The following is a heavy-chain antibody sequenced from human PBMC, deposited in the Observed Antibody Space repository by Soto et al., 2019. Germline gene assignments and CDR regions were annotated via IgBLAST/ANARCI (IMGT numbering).Heavy chain of an antibody. J-gene: IGHJ4*02. CDR1: GGSISSSSYY. D-gene: IGHD3-22*01. CDR3: ASAYYYDSSGYYFFDY. Sequence: SETVSLTCTVSGGSISSSSYYWGWIRQPPGKGLEWIGSIYYSGSTYYNPSLKSRVTISVDTSKNQFSLKLSSVTAADTAVYYCASAYYYDSSGYYFFDYWGQGTLVTVSS. CDR2: IYYSGST. V-gene: IGHV4-39*01.